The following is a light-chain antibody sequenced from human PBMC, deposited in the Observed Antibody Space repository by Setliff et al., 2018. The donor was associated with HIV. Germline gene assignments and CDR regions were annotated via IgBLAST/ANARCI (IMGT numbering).Light chain of an antibody. Sequence: QRVTISCSGSSSNIGTNAVNWYQQLPGTAPKVLIYDNNQRPSGVPDRVSGSKSGTSASLAISGLQSDDEADYYCAAWDATLNGFVFGTGTKV. CDR1: SSNIGTNA. V-gene: IGLV1-44*01. CDR2: DNN. CDR3: AAWDATLNGFV. J-gene: IGLJ1*01.